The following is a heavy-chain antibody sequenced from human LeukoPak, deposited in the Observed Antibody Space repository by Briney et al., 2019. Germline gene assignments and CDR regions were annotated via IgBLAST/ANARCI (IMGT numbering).Heavy chain of an antibody. V-gene: IGHV3-74*01. Sequence: GGSLGLSCAASGSTFSTYWMHWVRQVPGKGLVWVSRINSDGISINYADSVKGRFTISRDDAKNTLYLQMNSLRAEDTAVYYCVVWSGYLPFDYWGQGTLVTVSS. CDR2: INSDGISI. CDR1: GSTFSTYW. D-gene: IGHD3-3*01. J-gene: IGHJ4*02. CDR3: VVWSGYLPFDY.